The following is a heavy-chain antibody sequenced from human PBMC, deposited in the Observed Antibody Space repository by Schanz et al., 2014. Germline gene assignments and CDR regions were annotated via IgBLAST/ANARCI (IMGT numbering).Heavy chain of an antibody. CDR1: GFSFSSYA. CDR3: ARGGFGEVSYFDY. V-gene: IGHV3-23*01. D-gene: IGHD3-10*01. J-gene: IGHJ4*02. Sequence: EVQLMESGGGLVKPGGSLRLSCAASGFSFSSYAMGWVRQAPGKGLEWVSAISGSGGSTYYADSVKGRFTISRDNSKNTLYLQMNSLRPEDTAVYYCARGGFGEVSYFDYWGQGTLVTVSS. CDR2: ISGSGGST.